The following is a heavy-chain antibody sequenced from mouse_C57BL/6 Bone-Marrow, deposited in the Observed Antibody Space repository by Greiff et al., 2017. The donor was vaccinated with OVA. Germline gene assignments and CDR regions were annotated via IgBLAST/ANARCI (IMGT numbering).Heavy chain of an antibody. V-gene: IGHV1-50*01. J-gene: IGHJ2*01. CDR3: ASYGYFCFDY. D-gene: IGHD2-2*01. CDR2: IDPSDSYT. Sequence: QVQLQQPGAELVKPGASVKLSCKASGYTFTSYWMQWVKQRPGQGLEWIGEIDPSDSYTNYNQKFKGKATLTVDTSSSTAYMQLSSLTSEDSAVYYCASYGYFCFDYWGQGTTLTVSS. CDR1: GYTFTSYW.